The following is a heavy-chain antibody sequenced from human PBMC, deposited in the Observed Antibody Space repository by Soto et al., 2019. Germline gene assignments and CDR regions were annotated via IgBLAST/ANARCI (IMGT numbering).Heavy chain of an antibody. D-gene: IGHD1-26*01. V-gene: IGHV1-24*01. CDR2: SNPEDGET. J-gene: IGHJ4*02. CDR3: ARDSPQYSGSYYPFDY. CDR1: GYTLTELS. Sequence: ASVKVSCKVSGYTLTELSMHWVRQAPGKGLEWMGGSNPEDGETIYAQKFQGRDTIAADESTSTAYMELSSLRSEDTAVYYCARDSPQYSGSYYPFDYWGQGTLVTVSS.